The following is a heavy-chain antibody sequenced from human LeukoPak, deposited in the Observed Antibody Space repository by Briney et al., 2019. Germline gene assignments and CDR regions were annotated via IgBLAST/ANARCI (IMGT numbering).Heavy chain of an antibody. CDR2: IYSSGST. Sequence: PSETLSLTCTVSGGSISNYYWSWIRQPPGKGLEWIGYIYSSGSTNYNPSLKSRVTISVDTSKIQFSLKLSSVTAADTAVYYCARLALQEVGATQTYYLDYWGQGSQVTVSS. V-gene: IGHV4-59*01. J-gene: IGHJ4*02. D-gene: IGHD1-26*01. CDR3: ARLALQEVGATQTYYLDY. CDR1: GGSISNYY.